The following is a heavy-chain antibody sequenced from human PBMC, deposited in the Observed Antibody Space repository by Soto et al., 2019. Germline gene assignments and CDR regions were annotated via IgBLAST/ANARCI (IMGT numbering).Heavy chain of an antibody. D-gene: IGHD2-15*01. CDR3: ARAYCSGGSCYPWDY. CDR1: GYKFTTYF. V-gene: IGHV1-46*01. J-gene: IGHJ4*02. Sequence: ASVKVSGKASGYKFTTYFIHWVRQAPGQGLEWMGIINPSGGSTSYAQKFQGRVTMTRDTSTSTVYMELSSLRSEDTAVYYCARAYCSGGSCYPWDYWGQGTLVTVSS. CDR2: INPSGGST.